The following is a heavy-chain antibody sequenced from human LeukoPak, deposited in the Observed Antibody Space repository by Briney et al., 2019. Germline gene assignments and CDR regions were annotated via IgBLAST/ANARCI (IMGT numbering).Heavy chain of an antibody. CDR2: IYYSGST. V-gene: IGHV4-39*07. CDR1: GGSISSSSYY. Sequence: PSETLSLTCTVSGGSISSSSYYWGWIRQPPGKGLEWIGSIYYSGSTYYNPSLKSRVTISVDTSKNQFSLKLSSVTAADTAVYYCARAIDAELSIAAAADPWGQGTLVTVSS. CDR3: ARAIDAELSIAAAADP. D-gene: IGHD6-13*01. J-gene: IGHJ5*02.